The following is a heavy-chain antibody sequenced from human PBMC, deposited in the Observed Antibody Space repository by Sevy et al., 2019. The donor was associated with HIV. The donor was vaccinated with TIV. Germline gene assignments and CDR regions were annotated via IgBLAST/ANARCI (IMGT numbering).Heavy chain of an antibody. CDR2: INEDGAVK. D-gene: IGHD6-19*01. Sequence: GGSLRLSCAASGFRFSNFWMSWVRQAPGKGLEWVANINEDGAVKYYADSVKGRFIISRDTANDSLYVRMFSLRAEDTAVYYCAKIGKRGWDFDSWGQGTRVTVSS. CDR3: AKIGKRGWDFDS. J-gene: IGHJ4*02. CDR1: GFRFSNFW. V-gene: IGHV3-7*01.